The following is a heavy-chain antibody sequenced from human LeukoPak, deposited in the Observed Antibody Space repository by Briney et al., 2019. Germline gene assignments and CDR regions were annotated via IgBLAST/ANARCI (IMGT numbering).Heavy chain of an antibody. Sequence: PGRSLRLSCAASGFTFSSYGMHWVRQAPGKGLEWVAVIWYDGSNKYYADSVKGRFTISRDNSKNTLYLQMNSLRAEDTAVYYCAKGGIVVVPAANYYYGMDVWGQGTTVTVSS. J-gene: IGHJ6*02. CDR3: AKGGIVVVPAANYYYGMDV. V-gene: IGHV3-33*06. CDR2: IWYDGSNK. D-gene: IGHD2-2*01. CDR1: GFTFSSYG.